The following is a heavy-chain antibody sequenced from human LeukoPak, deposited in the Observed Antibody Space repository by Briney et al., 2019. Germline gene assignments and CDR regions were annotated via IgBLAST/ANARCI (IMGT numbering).Heavy chain of an antibody. D-gene: IGHD3-10*01. V-gene: IGHV4-59*01. CDR1: GGSISSYY. CDR3: AREGSGSYYNLDP. Sequence: KPSETLSLTCTVSGGSISSYYCSWIRQPPGKGLGWIGYIYYSGSTNYNPSLKSRVTISVDTSKNQFSLKLSSVTAADTAVYYCAREGSGSYYNLDPWGQGTLVTVSS. J-gene: IGHJ5*02. CDR2: IYYSGST.